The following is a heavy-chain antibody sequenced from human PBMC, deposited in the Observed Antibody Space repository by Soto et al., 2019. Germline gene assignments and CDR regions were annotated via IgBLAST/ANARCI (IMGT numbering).Heavy chain of an antibody. V-gene: IGHV4-59*01. CDR3: ARASFANWFDP. J-gene: IGHJ5*02. Sequence: SETLSLTCTVSGGSISSYYWSWIRQPPGKGLEWIGYIYYSGSTNYNPSLKSRVTISVDTSKNQFSLKLSSVTAADTAVYYCARASFANWFDPWGQGTLVTVSS. D-gene: IGHD3-3*01. CDR2: IYYSGST. CDR1: GGSISSYY.